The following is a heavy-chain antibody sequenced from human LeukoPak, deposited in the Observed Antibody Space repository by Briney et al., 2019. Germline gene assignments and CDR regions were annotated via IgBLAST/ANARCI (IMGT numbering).Heavy chain of an antibody. CDR2: LWYDGNNK. D-gene: IGHD2-2*01. J-gene: IGHJ4*02. CDR3: EKDTRRYCTSTRCSITDH. Sequence: AGGSLRLSCAASGFTFSIYGMHWVRQAPGKGLEWVAILWYDGNNKYHADSVRGRFTISRDNSKNTLYLQMNSLRAEDTAVHYCEKDTRRYCTSTRCSITDHWGQGTLVTVSS. V-gene: IGHV3-33*06. CDR1: GFTFSIYG.